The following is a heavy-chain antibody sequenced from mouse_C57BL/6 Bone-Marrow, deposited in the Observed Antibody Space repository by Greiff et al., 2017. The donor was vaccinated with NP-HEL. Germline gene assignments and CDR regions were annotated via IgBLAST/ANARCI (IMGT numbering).Heavy chain of an antibody. V-gene: IGHV5-6*01. CDR1: GFTFSSYG. Sequence: EVQLVESGGDLVKPGGSLKLSCAASGFTFSSYGMSWVRQTPDKRLEWVATISSGGSYTYYPDSVKGRFTISRDNAKNALYLQRSSLKSEDTAMYYCARHVRGYGYEGYFDYWGQGTTLTVSS. D-gene: IGHD2-2*01. J-gene: IGHJ2*01. CDR3: ARHVRGYGYEGYFDY. CDR2: ISSGGSYT.